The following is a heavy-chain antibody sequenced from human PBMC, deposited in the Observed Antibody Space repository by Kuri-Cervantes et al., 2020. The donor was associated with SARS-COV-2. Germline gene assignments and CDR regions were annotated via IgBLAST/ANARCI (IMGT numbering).Heavy chain of an antibody. J-gene: IGHJ4*02. CDR1: GFPFNTYT. CDR2: ISSSGNYV. Sequence: GESLKISCAAPGFPFNTYTMNWVRQAPGKGLEWVSSISSSGNYVYYADSVTGRFTISRDNARNSLSLQMNSLRAEDTAVYYCARDHDFWSGPNLAYWGQGTLVTVSS. D-gene: IGHD3-3*01. CDR3: ARDHDFWSGPNLAY. V-gene: IGHV3-21*01.